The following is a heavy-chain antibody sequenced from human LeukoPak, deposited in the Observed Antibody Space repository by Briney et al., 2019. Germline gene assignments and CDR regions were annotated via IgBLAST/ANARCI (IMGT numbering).Heavy chain of an antibody. Sequence: GGSLRLSCAASGFTFSDYWMSWVRQAPGKGLEWVANIKQDGSAKHYVDSVKGRFTISRDNAKNSLYLQMNSLRVEDTAVYYCARDYYGLEGLFDYWGQGTLVTVSS. CDR2: IKQDGSAK. CDR1: GFTFSDYW. D-gene: IGHD3-10*01. V-gene: IGHV3-7*03. CDR3: ARDYYGLEGLFDY. J-gene: IGHJ4*02.